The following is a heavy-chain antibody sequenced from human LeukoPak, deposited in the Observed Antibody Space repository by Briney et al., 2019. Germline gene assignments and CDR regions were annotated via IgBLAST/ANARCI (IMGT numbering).Heavy chain of an antibody. CDR2: ISAYNGNT. D-gene: IGHD3-22*01. V-gene: IGHV1-18*04. CDR1: GYTFTGYY. CDR3: ARDLGYDSSGYYPY. J-gene: IGHJ4*02. Sequence: GASVKVSCKASGYTFTGYYMHWVRQAPGQGLEWMGWISAYNGNTNYAQRLQGRVTMTTDTSTSTAYMELRSLRSDDTAVYYCARDLGYDSSGYYPYWGQGTLVTVSS.